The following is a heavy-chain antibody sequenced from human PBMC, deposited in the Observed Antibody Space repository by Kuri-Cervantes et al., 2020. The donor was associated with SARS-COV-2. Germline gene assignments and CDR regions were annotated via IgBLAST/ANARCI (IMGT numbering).Heavy chain of an antibody. CDR3: AREIPAAMGTNWFDP. V-gene: IGHV1-8*02. CDR1: GYTFTGYY. J-gene: IGHJ5*02. CDR2: INPNSGNT. D-gene: IGHD2-2*01. Sequence: ASVKVSCKASGYTFTGYYMHWVRQAPGQGLEWMGWINPNSGNTGYTQKFQGRVTMTRNTSISTAYMELGSLRSEDTAVYYCAREIPAAMGTNWFDPWGRGTLVTDSS.